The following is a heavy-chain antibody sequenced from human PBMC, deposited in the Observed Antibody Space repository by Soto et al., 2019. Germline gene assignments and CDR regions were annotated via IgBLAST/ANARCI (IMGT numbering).Heavy chain of an antibody. CDR3: ARVGVGHYEFDY. CDR2: IKTDGSST. J-gene: IGHJ4*02. V-gene: IGHV3-74*01. CDR1: GFTFSSYW. Sequence: GGSLRLSCAASGFTFSSYWMHWVRQVPGEGLVWVSRIKTDGSSTSYADSVKGRFTISRDNAKNTMYLQMNNLGAEDTAVYYCARVGVGHYEFDYWGQGNLVTFSS. D-gene: IGHD3-16*01.